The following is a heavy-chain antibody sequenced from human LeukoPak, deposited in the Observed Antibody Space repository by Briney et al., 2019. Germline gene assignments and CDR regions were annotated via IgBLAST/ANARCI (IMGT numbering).Heavy chain of an antibody. J-gene: IGHJ4*02. CDR1: GDSISNSNYY. V-gene: IGHV4-39*01. D-gene: IGHD5-18*01. CDR2: IFYTGST. CDR3: ALDTALATGGFDY. Sequence: SETLSLTCTVSGDSISNSNYYWGWIRHPPGRGLEWFGNIFYTGSTYYNPSLKSRLTISVDSSRNQFSLKLNSVTAADTAVYYCALDTALATGGFDYWGQGTLVTVSS.